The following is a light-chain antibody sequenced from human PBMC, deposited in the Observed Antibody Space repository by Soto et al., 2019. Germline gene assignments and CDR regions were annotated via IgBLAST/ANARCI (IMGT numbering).Light chain of an antibody. CDR2: AAS. J-gene: IGKJ4*01. V-gene: IGKV1-39*01. CDR3: QQYYSYPLP. Sequence: DIQMTHSPSSLSASVGDRVTITCRASQSISSYLNWYQQKPGKAPKLLIYAASSLQSGVPSRFSGSGSGTDFTLTISCLQSEDFATYYCQQYYSYPLPFGGGTKVDIK. CDR1: QSISSY.